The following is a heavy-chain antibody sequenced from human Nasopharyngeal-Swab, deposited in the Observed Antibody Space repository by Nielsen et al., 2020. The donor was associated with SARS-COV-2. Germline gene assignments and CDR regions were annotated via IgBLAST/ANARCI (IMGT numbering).Heavy chain of an antibody. CDR1: GASIAYSTFY. V-gene: IGHV4-39*01. J-gene: IGHJ4*02. D-gene: IGHD6-13*01. Sequence: SETLSLTCTVSGASIAYSTFYWGWIRQPPGKGLEWIGNIYYNGNTYQNSSLKSRLTISVDKSKNQFSLQLSSVTAADTAVYYCVRSSSWYYFDYWAQGSQVTVSS. CDR2: IYYNGNT. CDR3: VRSSSWYYFDY.